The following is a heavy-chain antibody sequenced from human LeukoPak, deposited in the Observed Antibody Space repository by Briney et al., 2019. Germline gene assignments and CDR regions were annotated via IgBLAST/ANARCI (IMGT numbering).Heavy chain of an antibody. CDR1: GGSISSYY. CDR2: IYYSGST. Sequence: SETLSLTCTVSGGSISSYYWSWIRQPPGKGLEWIGYIYYSGSTNYNPSLKSRVTISVDTSKNQFSLKLSSVTAADTAVYYCARHGSSWTYFDYWGQGTLVTVSS. V-gene: IGHV4-59*08. D-gene: IGHD6-13*01. J-gene: IGHJ4*02. CDR3: ARHGSSWTYFDY.